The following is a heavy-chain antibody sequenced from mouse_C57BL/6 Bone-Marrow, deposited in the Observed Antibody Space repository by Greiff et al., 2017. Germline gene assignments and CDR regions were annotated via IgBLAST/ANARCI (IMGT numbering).Heavy chain of an antibody. Sequence: EVKLMESGGGLVKPGGSLKLSCAASGFTFSSYAMSWVRQTPEKRLEWVATISDGGSYTYYPDNVKGRFTISRDNAKNNLYLQMSHLKSEDTAMYYCARDPSIITTVVPYYYAMDYWGQGTSVTVSS. D-gene: IGHD1-1*01. CDR2: ISDGGSYT. V-gene: IGHV5-4*01. J-gene: IGHJ4*01. CDR3: ARDPSIITTVVPYYYAMDY. CDR1: GFTFSSYA.